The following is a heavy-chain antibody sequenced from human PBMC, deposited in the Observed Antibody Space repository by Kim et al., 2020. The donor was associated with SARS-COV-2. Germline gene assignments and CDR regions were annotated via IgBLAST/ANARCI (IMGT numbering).Heavy chain of an antibody. CDR2: ITNKANSYTT. CDR3: SRGYSGGPVYAFDI. J-gene: IGHJ3*02. V-gene: IGHV3-72*01. D-gene: IGHD6-19*01. Sequence: GRSLRLSCAASGITFSDHYMDWVRQGPGKGLQWVGRITNKANSYTTEYAASVKGRFTISRDDSKNSLYLQMNTLKTEDTAVYFCSRGYSGGPVYAFDIWGQGTMVTVSS. CDR1: GITFSDHY.